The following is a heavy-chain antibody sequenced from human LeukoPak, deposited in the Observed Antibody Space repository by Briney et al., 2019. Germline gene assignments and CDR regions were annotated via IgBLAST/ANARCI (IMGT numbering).Heavy chain of an antibody. J-gene: IGHJ4*02. Sequence: SETLSLTCTVSGGSVNSGPYYWSWIRRLPGKGLEHIGYIYYSGSTYYNPSLKSRVTISADTSTNQFSLKLSSVTAADTAVYYCARDRADGQNSLFDYWGQGTLVTVSS. V-gene: IGHV4-31*03. CDR3: ARDRADGQNSLFDY. CDR2: IYYSGST. D-gene: IGHD5-24*01. CDR1: GGSVNSGPYY.